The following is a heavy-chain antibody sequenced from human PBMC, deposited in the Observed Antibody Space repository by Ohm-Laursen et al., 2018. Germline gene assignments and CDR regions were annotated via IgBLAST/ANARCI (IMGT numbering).Heavy chain of an antibody. CDR1: GGTFSNYG. CDR2: IVPIFGTA. V-gene: IGHV1-69*06. Sequence: SSVKVSCKASGGTFSNYGISWVRQAPGKGLEWMGGIVPIFGTAHYAQKFQGRVTITADKSTSTAYMELSSLRSDDTAVYYCARDSPDYGDPVDYWGQGTLVTVSS. D-gene: IGHD4-17*01. CDR3: ARDSPDYGDPVDY. J-gene: IGHJ4*02.